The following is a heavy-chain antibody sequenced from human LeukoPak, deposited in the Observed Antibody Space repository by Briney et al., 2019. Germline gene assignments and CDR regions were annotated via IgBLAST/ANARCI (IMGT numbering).Heavy chain of an antibody. J-gene: IGHJ4*02. D-gene: IGHD5-24*01. CDR1: GGSFSGYY. V-gene: IGHV4-34*01. CDR3: ARGARMAIDY. Sequence: SETLSLTCAVYGGSFSGYYWSWIRQPPGKGLEWIGEINHSGSTNYNPSLKSRVTISVDTSKNQFSLKLSAVTAADTAVYYCARGARMAIDYWGQGTLVTVSS. CDR2: INHSGST.